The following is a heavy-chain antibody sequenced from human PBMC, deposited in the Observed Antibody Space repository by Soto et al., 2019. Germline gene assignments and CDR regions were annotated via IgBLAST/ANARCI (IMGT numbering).Heavy chain of an antibody. CDR2: VNGDGRST. V-gene: IGHV3-74*01. J-gene: IGHJ4*02. CDR1: GFTFSNYW. CDR3: ARDASHLPDY. Sequence: EVQLVESGGGLVQPGESLRGSCAASGFTFSNYWIHWVRQAPGEGPVWVSRVNGDGRSTSYADFVKGRFTISRDNATNTVYRQMNSLRVEDTAVYYCARDASHLPDYWGQGTLVIVSS.